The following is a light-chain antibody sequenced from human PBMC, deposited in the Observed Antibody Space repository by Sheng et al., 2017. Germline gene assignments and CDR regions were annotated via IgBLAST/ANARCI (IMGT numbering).Light chain of an antibody. V-gene: IGKV3-20*01. CDR3: QRYGSSPWT. CDR2: AAS. Sequence: ELVLTQSPGTLSLSPGDRATLSCRASQSIGDKLAWYQQRPGQAPRLLIYAASYRVAGIPDRFGGSGSGTDFTFTISRLEPEDFAVYYCQRYGSSPWTFGQGTKVEIK. CDR1: QSIGDK. J-gene: IGKJ1*01.